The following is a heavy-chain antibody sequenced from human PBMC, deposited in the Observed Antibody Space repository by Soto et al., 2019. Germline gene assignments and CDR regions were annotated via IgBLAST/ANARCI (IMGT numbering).Heavy chain of an antibody. J-gene: IGHJ4*02. CDR3: AVDSSGYNGAVY. Sequence: QVQLVQSGAEVKKPGSSVKVSCKASGGTFSSYTISWVRQAPGQGLEWMGRIIPILGIANYAQKFQGRVTITADKSTSTAYMELSSLRSEDTAVYYCAVDSSGYNGAVYWGQGTLVTVAS. CDR1: GGTFSSYT. D-gene: IGHD3-22*01. V-gene: IGHV1-69*02. CDR2: IIPILGIA.